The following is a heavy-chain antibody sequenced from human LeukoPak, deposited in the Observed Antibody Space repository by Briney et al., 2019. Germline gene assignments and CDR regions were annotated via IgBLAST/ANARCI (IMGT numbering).Heavy chain of an antibody. Sequence: GGSLRLSCAASGFTFSSYWMSWVRQAPGKGLEWVANIKQDGSEKYCVDSVKGRFTISRDNAKNSLYLQMNSLRAEDTAVYYCARDLGTVTTDDYYGMDVWGQGTTVTVSS. CDR1: GFTFSSYW. J-gene: IGHJ6*02. CDR3: ARDLGTVTTDDYYGMDV. CDR2: IKQDGSEK. V-gene: IGHV3-7*01. D-gene: IGHD4-17*01.